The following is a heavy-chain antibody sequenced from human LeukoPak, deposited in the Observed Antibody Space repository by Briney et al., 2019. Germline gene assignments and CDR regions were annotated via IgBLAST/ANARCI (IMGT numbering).Heavy chain of an antibody. V-gene: IGHV3-23*01. CDR3: ARRTKGEQWLAYYFDY. J-gene: IGHJ4*02. Sequence: GGSLRLSCVVSGFSLSNYAMSWVRQAPGKGLEWVSYISEKGGSTTYGDSVKGRFTISRDNSLNTVYLQMNSLRAEDTAVYYCARRTKGEQWLAYYFDYWGQGALVTVSS. D-gene: IGHD6-19*01. CDR1: GFSLSNYA. CDR2: ISEKGGST.